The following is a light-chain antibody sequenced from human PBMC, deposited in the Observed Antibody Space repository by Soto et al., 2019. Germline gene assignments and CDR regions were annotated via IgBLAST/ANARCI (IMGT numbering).Light chain of an antibody. CDR2: SDR. CDR1: NIGSKS. J-gene: IGLJ1*01. V-gene: IGLV3-21*02. Sequence: SYELTQAPSMSVAPGQTARITCGGNNIGSKSVNWYQHKPGQAPVLVVYSDRDRASGIPARFSGSNSGNSATLTISRVEGGDEADYYCQVWDSTSAHPYVFGTGTKVTV. CDR3: QVWDSTSAHPYV.